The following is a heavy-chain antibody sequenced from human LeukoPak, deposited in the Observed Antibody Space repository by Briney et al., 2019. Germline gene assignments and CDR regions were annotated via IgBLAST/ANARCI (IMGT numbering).Heavy chain of an antibody. D-gene: IGHD3-22*01. CDR2: ISGSGGGT. CDR3: AKFGTYYYDSSGYHT. CDR1: GFTFSSYA. V-gene: IGHV3-23*01. J-gene: IGHJ4*02. Sequence: GGSLRLSCAASGFTFSSYAMSWVRQAPGKGLEWVSAISGSGGGTYYADSVKGRFTISRDNSKNTLYLQMNSLRAEDTAVYYCAKFGTYYYDSSGYHTWGQGTLVTVSS.